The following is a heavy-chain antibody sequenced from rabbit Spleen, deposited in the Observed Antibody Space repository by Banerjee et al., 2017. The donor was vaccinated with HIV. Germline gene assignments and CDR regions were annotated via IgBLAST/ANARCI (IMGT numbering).Heavy chain of an antibody. Sequence: QEQLVESGGGLVQPGGSLKLSCKASGFDFSSNYYFSWVRQAPGKGLELIAYIYTGSSGSTYYASWAKGRFTISKTSSTTVTLQMTSLTVADTATYFCARDLTGVIGWNFGWWGPGTLVTVS. D-gene: IGHD1-1*01. CDR3: ARDLTGVIGWNFGW. V-gene: IGHV1S45*01. CDR2: IYTGSSGST. CDR1: GFDFSSNYY. J-gene: IGHJ4*01.